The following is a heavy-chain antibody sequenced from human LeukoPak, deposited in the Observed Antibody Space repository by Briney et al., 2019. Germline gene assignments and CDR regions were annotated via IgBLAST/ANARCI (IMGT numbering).Heavy chain of an antibody. V-gene: IGHV3-7*03. CDR1: GFTFSSYW. CDR3: ARVKVGATYFDY. D-gene: IGHD1-26*01. J-gene: IGHJ4*02. Sequence: GGSLRLSCAASGFTFSSYWMSWVRQAPGKGLEWVANIKQDGSEKYYVDSVKGRFTISRDNSKNTLYLQMNSLRAEDTAVYYCARVKVGATYFDYWGQGTLVTVSS. CDR2: IKQDGSEK.